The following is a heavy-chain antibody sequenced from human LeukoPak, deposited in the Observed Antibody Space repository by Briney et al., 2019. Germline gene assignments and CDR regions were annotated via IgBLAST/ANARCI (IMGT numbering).Heavy chain of an antibody. V-gene: IGHV1-2*02. CDR2: INPNSGGT. J-gene: IGHJ6*03. CDR1: GYTFTGYY. D-gene: IGHD6-13*01. CDR3: ARDLVRRIAAHYYMDV. Sequence: GASVKVSCKASGYTFTGYYMHWVRQAPGQGLEWMGWINPNSGGTNYAQKFQGRVTMTRDTSISTAYMELSRLRSDDTAVYYCARDLVRRIAAHYYMDVWGKGTTVTVSS.